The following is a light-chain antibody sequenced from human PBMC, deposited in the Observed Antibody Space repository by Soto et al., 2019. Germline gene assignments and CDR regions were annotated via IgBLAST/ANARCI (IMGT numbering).Light chain of an antibody. CDR2: GSS. J-gene: IGKJ2*01. CDR3: QQYRSSPPYT. CDR1: QSVSNNY. V-gene: IGKV3-20*01. Sequence: EVVLTQSPGTLSLSPGERATLSCRASQSVSNNYLACYQQKPGQSPKLLIVGSSDRATDIPDRFSGSGSGTEFTLTISRLEPEDFGVYFCQQYRSSPPYTFGQGTKLEIK.